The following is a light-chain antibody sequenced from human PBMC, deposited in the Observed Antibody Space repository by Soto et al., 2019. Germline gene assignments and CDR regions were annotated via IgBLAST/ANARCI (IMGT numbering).Light chain of an antibody. V-gene: IGKV3-15*01. J-gene: IGKJ1*01. CDR2: GAS. Sequence: EIVMTQSPATLSVSPGERVTLSCRASQSVTSNLAWYQQKPGQAPILLIFGASTRATGLPARFSGSGSGTEFTLTITSLRFEDFAVYYCQKYKHWPPRFGHGTKV. CDR1: QSVTSN. CDR3: QKYKHWPPR.